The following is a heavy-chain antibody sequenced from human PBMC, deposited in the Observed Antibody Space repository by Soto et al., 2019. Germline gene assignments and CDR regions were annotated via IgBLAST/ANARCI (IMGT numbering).Heavy chain of an antibody. CDR3: ARLYCSAASCYSVGAFDI. CDR1: GFTFSSYG. Sequence: GGSLRLSCAASGFTFSSYGMHWVRQAPGKGLEWVALIWFDGSDKYYTESVKGRFTISRDNSKSTLYLQMNSLRAEDTAVYYCARLYCSAASCYSVGAFDIRGQGTMVTVSS. D-gene: IGHD2-15*01. CDR2: IWFDGSDK. V-gene: IGHV3-33*01. J-gene: IGHJ3*02.